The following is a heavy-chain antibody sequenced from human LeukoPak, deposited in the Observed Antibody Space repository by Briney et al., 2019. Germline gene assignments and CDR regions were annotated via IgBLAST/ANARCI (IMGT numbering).Heavy chain of an antibody. Sequence: ASVKVSCKASGYTFTGYYMHWVRQAPGQGLEWMGWINPNSGGTNYAQKFQGRVTMTRDTSISTAYMELSRLRSDDTAVYYCAXXXXXXXGSHVPPHYFDYWGQGTLVTVSS. CDR1: GYTFTGYY. CDR3: AXXXXXXXGSHVPPHYFDY. V-gene: IGHV1-2*02. D-gene: IGHD6-25*01. J-gene: IGHJ4*02. CDR2: INPNSGGT.